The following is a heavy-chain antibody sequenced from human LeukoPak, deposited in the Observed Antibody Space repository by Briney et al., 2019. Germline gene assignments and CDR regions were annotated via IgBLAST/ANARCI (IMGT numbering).Heavy chain of an antibody. CDR3: ARVPGNNWFDP. D-gene: IGHD6-13*01. J-gene: IGHJ5*02. CDR1: GGSFSGYY. V-gene: IGHV4-34*01. Sequence: SETLSLTCAVYGGSFSGYYWSWIRQPPGKGLEWIGEINHSGSTNYNPSLKSRVTISVDTSKNQFSLKLSSVTAADTAVYYCARVPGNNWFDPWGQGTLVTVSS. CDR2: INHSGST.